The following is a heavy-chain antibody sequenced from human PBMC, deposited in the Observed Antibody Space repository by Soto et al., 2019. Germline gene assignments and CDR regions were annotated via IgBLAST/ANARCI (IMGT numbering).Heavy chain of an antibody. CDR3: ARDTSRYFDY. J-gene: IGHJ4*02. CDR1: GFTFSYYA. V-gene: IGHV3-30-3*01. CDR2: IASDGNLK. Sequence: GGSLRLSCAASGFTFSYYALHWVRQAPGKGLDWVAVIASDGNLKFYADSVKGRFTISRENSKNTLYLQMNSLRAEDTALYYCARDTSRYFDYWGQGALVTVSS. D-gene: IGHD3-22*01.